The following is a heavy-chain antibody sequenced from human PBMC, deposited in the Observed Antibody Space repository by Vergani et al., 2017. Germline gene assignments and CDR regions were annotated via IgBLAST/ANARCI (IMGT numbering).Heavy chain of an antibody. J-gene: IGHJ5*02. D-gene: IGHD6-19*01. Sequence: QVQLQESGPGLVKSSETLSLTCSVSFDSIRNLYCNWIRQPPGKGLEWIGYIHYSENTNYNPSLKTRVTISVDTSKNQFSLTLTSVTAADTAVYYCTSYTHSGQRADRWGQGILVTVTS. V-gene: IGHV4-59*11. CDR1: FDSIRNLY. CDR3: TSYTHSGQRADR. CDR2: IHYSENT.